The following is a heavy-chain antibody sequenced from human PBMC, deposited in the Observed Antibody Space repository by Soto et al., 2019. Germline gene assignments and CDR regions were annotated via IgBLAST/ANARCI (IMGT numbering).Heavy chain of an antibody. V-gene: IGHV1-46*01. J-gene: IGHJ4*02. Sequence: QVQLVQSGAEVKKPGASVKVSCKASGYTFTSYYMHWVRQAPGQGLEWRGISTPSGGSTSYAKKFPGRVTMTRDTSTSTVYMELSSLRSEDTDVYYCARDTGAVAGITFDYWGQGPLVTVSS. CDR1: GYTFTSYY. D-gene: IGHD6-19*01. CDR3: ARDTGAVAGITFDY. CDR2: STPSGGST.